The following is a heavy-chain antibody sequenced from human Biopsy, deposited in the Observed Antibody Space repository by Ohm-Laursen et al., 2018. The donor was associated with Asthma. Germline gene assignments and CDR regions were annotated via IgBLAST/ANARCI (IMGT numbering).Heavy chain of an antibody. D-gene: IGHD3-3*01. CDR3: AKARCYYFYCDMEV. Sequence: SSVKVSCKSSRGTLNNYAINWVRQAPGQGLEWMGGISPIFGSIKYAQKFQDRVTISADVFRNTVHLELSSLRSEDTAVLYCAKARCYYFYCDMEVWGQGTTVTVSS. V-gene: IGHV1-69*01. CDR1: RGTLNNYA. CDR2: ISPIFGSI. J-gene: IGHJ6*02.